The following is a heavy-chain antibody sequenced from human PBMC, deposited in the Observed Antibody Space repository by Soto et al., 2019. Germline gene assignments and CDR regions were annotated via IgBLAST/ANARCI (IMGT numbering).Heavy chain of an antibody. CDR3: ARDAGGGSYLAY. CDR1: GYTFTNYV. CDR2: ISPFNGHT. D-gene: IGHD1-26*01. V-gene: IGHV1-18*01. J-gene: IGHJ4*02. Sequence: QVQLVQSGGEVKKPGASVKVSCKPAGYTFTNYVISWVRLAPGQGLEWMGWISPFNGHTKYAQKFQDRVTLTTDTSTSTAYMELRSLRFDDAGVYYCARDAGGGSYLAYWGQGTLVAVSS.